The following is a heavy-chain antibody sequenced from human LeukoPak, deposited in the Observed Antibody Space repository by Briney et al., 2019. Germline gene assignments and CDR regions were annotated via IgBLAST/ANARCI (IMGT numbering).Heavy chain of an antibody. J-gene: IGHJ3*02. Sequence: PSETLSLTCTVSGASMSNSFWSWIRQPAGKGLEWIGRIYSSGRTNYNPSLKSRVTLSIDTSNNQFSLKLTSVTAADTAMYYCARGGDIVLMVYAMGAFDIWGQGTMVTVSS. CDR3: ARGGDIVLMVYAMGAFDI. D-gene: IGHD2-8*01. CDR2: IYSSGRT. CDR1: GASMSNSF. V-gene: IGHV4-4*07.